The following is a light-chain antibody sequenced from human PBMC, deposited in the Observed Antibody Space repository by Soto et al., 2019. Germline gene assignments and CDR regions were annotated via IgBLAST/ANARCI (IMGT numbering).Light chain of an antibody. CDR2: EVS. CDR1: QSLLHCDGKTF. CDR3: MQTIQLPCT. Sequence: DIVMTQTPLSLSVTPGQSASISCKSTQSLLHCDGKTFFYWYLQKLGQPPPLLIYEVSNRFSGVRERFSCSGSGTDYTLKISGVEAEDVGVYYCMQTIQLPCTFGHGTKVDIK. V-gene: IGKV2D-29*01. J-gene: IGKJ1*01.